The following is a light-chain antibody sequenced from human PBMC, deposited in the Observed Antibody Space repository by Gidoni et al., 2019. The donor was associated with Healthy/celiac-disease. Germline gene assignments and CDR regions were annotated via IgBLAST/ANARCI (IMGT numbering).Light chain of an antibody. Sequence: EIVLTQSPATLSLSPGERATLSCRASQSVSSYLAWYQQKPGQAHRLLIYDASNRATGIPARFSGSGSGTDFTLTISSLEPEDFAVYYCQQRSNWPWTFGQXTKVEIK. CDR3: QQRSNWPWT. J-gene: IGKJ1*01. V-gene: IGKV3-11*01. CDR1: QSVSSY. CDR2: DAS.